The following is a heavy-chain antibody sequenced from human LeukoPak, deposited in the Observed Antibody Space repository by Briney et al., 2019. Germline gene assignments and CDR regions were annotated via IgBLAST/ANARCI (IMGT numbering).Heavy chain of an antibody. V-gene: IGHV1-8*03. D-gene: IGHD6-6*01. J-gene: IGHJ5*02. CDR3: ARGPQAAARRGRGWFDP. CDR2: MNPNSGNT. Sequence: GASVKVSCKDSRYTFTSYDINCVRPATGQGLEWMGWMNPNSGNTGYAQKFQGRVTITRNTSISTAYMELSSLRSEDTAVYYCARGPQAAARRGRGWFDPWGQGTLVTVSS. CDR1: RYTFTSYD.